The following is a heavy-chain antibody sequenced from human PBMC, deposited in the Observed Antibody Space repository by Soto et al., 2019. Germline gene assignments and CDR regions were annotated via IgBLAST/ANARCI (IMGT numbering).Heavy chain of an antibody. Sequence: GGSLRLSCAASGYTFSSYAMSWVRQAPGKGLEWVSAISGSGGSTYYADSVKGRFTISRDNSKNTLYLQMNSLRAEDTAVYYCAIVVVVAVPEYFQHWGQGTLVTVSS. V-gene: IGHV3-23*01. J-gene: IGHJ1*01. CDR3: AIVVVVAVPEYFQH. CDR1: GYTFSSYA. CDR2: ISGSGGST. D-gene: IGHD2-15*01.